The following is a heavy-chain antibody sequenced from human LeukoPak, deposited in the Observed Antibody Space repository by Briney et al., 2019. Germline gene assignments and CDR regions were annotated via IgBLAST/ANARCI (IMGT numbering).Heavy chain of an antibody. J-gene: IGHJ4*02. CDR2: IKQDGSEK. CDR3: ARALGTDSGEDY. D-gene: IGHD4-17*01. Sequence: GGSLRLSCAASGFIISSYWMSWVRQAPGKGVEWVASIKQDGSEKHYVDSVEGRFTISRDNAKNSLYLQMNSLRAEDTAVYYCARALGTDSGEDYWGQGTLVTVSS. CDR1: GFIISSYW. V-gene: IGHV3-7*01.